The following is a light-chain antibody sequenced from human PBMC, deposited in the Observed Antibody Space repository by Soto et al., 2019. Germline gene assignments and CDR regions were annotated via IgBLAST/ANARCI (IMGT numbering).Light chain of an antibody. Sequence: QSVLTQPASVSGSPGQSITISCTGTSSDVGGYNYVSWYQQHPGKAPKLMIYDVSNRPSGVSNRFSGSKSGNTASLTISGLPAEDAADYYCSSYTSSSPLVFGGGTKLTVL. CDR1: SSDVGGYNY. V-gene: IGLV2-14*01. CDR2: DVS. CDR3: SSYTSSSPLV. J-gene: IGLJ2*01.